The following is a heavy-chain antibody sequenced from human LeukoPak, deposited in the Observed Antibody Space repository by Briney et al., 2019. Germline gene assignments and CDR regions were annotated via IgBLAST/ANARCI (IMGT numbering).Heavy chain of an antibody. CDR1: GFNYSRYA. D-gene: IGHD3-3*02. J-gene: IGHJ4*02. Sequence: GGSLRLSCAASGFNYSRYAMSWVRQAPARGVEWVSSLRGDGDTFYADSVKGRFALSRDESRNTDYLQMNNLRVEDTAVYFCSKAGWVSSGDAVLGGQGTLVTVSS. CDR3: SKAGWVSSGDAVL. CDR2: LRGDGDT. V-gene: IGHV3-23*01.